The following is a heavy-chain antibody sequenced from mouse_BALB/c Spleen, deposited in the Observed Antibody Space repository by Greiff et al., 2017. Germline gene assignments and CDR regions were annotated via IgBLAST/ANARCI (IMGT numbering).Heavy chain of an antibody. D-gene: IGHD1-2*01. J-gene: IGHJ4*01. V-gene: IGHV1-74*01. CDR2: IDPYDSET. Sequence: QQSCKASGYTFTSYWMNWVKQRPEQGLEWIGRIDPYDSETHYNQKFKDKAILTVAKSSSTAYMQLSSLTSEDSAVYYCAPITTATAMDYWGQGTSVTVSS. CDR1: GYTFTSYW. CDR3: APITTATAMDY.